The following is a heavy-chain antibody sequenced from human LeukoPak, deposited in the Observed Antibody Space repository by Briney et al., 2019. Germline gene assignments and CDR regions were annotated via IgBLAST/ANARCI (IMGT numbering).Heavy chain of an antibody. CDR2: ITTSSTYI. D-gene: IGHD6-19*01. J-gene: IGHJ4*01. CDR3: ARGKYSSGWFDY. V-gene: IGHV3-21*01. CDR1: GFTFSSYS. Sequence: GGSLRLSCAASGFTFSSYSMSWVRQAPGKGLEWVSSITTSSTYISYADSVKGRFTISRDKAKNSLYLQMNSRRAEDTAVYYCARGKYSSGWFDYWGHGNLVTASS.